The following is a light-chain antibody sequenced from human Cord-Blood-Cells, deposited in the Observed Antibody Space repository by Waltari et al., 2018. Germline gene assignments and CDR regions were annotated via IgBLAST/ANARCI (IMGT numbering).Light chain of an antibody. V-gene: IGKV1-9*01. CDR2: AAS. Sequence: IQLTQSPSSLSASVGDRVTITCRARQGISRYLAWYQQKPGKAPKLLIYAASTLQSGVPSRFSGSGSGTDFTLTISSLQPEDCATYYCQQLNSYPPSITFGQGTRLEIK. CDR1: QGISRY. J-gene: IGKJ5*01. CDR3: QQLNSYPPSIT.